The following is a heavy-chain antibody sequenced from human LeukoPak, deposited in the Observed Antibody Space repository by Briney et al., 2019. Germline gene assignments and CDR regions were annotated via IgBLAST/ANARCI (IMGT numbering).Heavy chain of an antibody. Sequence: SETLSLTCAVYGGSFSGYYWSWIRQPPGKGLEWIGEINHSGSTNYNPSLKSRVTISVDTSKNQFSLKLSSVTAADTAVYYCARGGYSNLGYWGQGTLVTVSS. CDR1: GGSFSGYY. D-gene: IGHD5-18*01. CDR2: INHSGST. V-gene: IGHV4-34*01. CDR3: ARGGYSNLGY. J-gene: IGHJ4*02.